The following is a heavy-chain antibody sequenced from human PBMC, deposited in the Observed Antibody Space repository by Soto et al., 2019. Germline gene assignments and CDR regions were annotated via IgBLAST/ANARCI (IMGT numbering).Heavy chain of an antibody. D-gene: IGHD1-1*01. V-gene: IGHV4-39*01. CDR3: ASQLESTTYFDY. CDR2: ISHTGSP. Sequence: LSLTCTVSGGSISNSDYFWAGMRQPPGEGLEWVGTISHTGSPRYNPSLKSRVTISVDTSKNQFSLRLPSVTAADTAVFYCASQLESTTYFDYWGRGTLVTVSS. J-gene: IGHJ4*02. CDR1: GGSISNSDYF.